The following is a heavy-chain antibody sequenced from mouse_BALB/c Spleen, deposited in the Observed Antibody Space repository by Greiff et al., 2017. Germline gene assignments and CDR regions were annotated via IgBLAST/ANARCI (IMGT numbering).Heavy chain of an antibody. J-gene: IGHJ4*01. V-gene: IGHV2-9*02. D-gene: IGHD1-1*01. Sequence: QVQLKESGPGLVAPSQSLSITCTVSGFSLTGYGVHWVRQPPGKGLEWLGVIWAGGSTNYNSALMSRLSISKDNSKSQVFLKMNSLQTDDTAMYYCARGLRSYYAMDYWGQGTSVTVSS. CDR1: GFSLTGYG. CDR3: ARGLRSYYAMDY. CDR2: IWAGGST.